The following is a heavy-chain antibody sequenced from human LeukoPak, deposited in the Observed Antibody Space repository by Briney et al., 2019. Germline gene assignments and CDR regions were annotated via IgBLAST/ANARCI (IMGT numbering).Heavy chain of an antibody. Sequence: GESLQISCKGSGYTFTNYYIGWVRQTPGKGLEWMGIFSPGDSDARYSPSFQGQVTISADKSISTAYLRWSSLKASDTAMYYCARRYCSSTSCNPYFFDYWRQGTLVTVSS. V-gene: IGHV5-51*01. D-gene: IGHD2-2*01. CDR1: GYTFTNYY. CDR3: ARRYCSSTSCNPYFFDY. J-gene: IGHJ4*02. CDR2: FSPGDSDA.